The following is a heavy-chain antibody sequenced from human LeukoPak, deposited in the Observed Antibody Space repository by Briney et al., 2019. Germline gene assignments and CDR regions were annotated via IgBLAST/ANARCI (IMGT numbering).Heavy chain of an antibody. J-gene: IGHJ6*02. CDR3: AGARNLGGNYYYGMDV. D-gene: IGHD1-7*01. CDR2: IIPILGIA. V-gene: IGHV1-69*04. Sequence: ASVKVSCKASGGTFSSYAISWVRQAPGQGLEWMGRIIPILGIANYAQKFQGRVTITADKSTSTAYMELSSLRSEDTAVYYCAGARNLGGNYYYGMDVWGQGTTVTVSS. CDR1: GGTFSSYA.